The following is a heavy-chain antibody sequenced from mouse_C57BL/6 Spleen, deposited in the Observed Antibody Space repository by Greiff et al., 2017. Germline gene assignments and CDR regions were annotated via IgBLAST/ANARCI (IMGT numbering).Heavy chain of an antibody. Sequence: QVQLQQPGAELVRPGSSVKLSCKASGYTFTSYWMHWVKQRPIQGLEWIGNIDPYDSETHYNQKFKDKATLTVDKSSSTAYMQVSSLTSEASAVYNCARATTVVGARDYWGQGTSVTVAS. CDR1: GYTFTSYW. CDR2: IDPYDSET. V-gene: IGHV1-52*01. CDR3: ARATTVVGARDY. J-gene: IGHJ4*01. D-gene: IGHD1-1*01.